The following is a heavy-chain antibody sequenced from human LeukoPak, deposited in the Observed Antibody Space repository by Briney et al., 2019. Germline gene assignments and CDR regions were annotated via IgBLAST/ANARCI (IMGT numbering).Heavy chain of an antibody. J-gene: IGHJ4*02. CDR1: GFTFDDYA. CDR3: AKDIKGDYYDSSGYYVY. D-gene: IGHD3-22*01. Sequence: GGSLRLSCAASGFTFDDYAMHWVRQAPGKGLEWVSGISWNSGSIGYADSVKGRFTISRDNAKNSLYLQMNSLRAEDTALYYCAKDIKGDYYDSSGYYVYWGQGTLVTVSS. CDR2: ISWNSGSI. V-gene: IGHV3-9*01.